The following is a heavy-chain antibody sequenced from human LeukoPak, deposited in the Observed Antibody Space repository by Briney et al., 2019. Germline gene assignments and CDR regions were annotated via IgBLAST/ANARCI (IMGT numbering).Heavy chain of an antibody. D-gene: IGHD2-2*01. J-gene: IGHJ5*02. V-gene: IGHV1-46*01. CDR1: GYTFTGYY. CDR3: ARDRVLVVPAAMRKGWFDP. CDR2: INPSGGST. Sequence: ASVKVSCTASGYTFTGYYMHWVRQAPGQGLEWMGIINPSGGSTSYAQKFQGRVTMTRDTSTSTVYMELSSLRSEDTAVYYCARDRVLVVPAAMRKGWFDPWGQGTLVTVSS.